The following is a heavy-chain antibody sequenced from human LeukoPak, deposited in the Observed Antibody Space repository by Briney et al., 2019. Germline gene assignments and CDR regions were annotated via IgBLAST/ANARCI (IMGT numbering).Heavy chain of an antibody. V-gene: IGHV3-20*04. CDR3: ASVPDDASGNSRYYFKT. D-gene: IGHD3-22*01. CDR1: GFILDAFG. J-gene: IGHJ4*02. CDR2: IEWNGGRR. Sequence: GGSLRLSCAASGFILDAFGMSWVRQVRGKGLEWVSGIEWNGGRREYADSVKGRFTISRDNAKNSPYLQMKNLRAEDTALYYCASVPDDASGNSRYYFKTWGQGTLVTVSS.